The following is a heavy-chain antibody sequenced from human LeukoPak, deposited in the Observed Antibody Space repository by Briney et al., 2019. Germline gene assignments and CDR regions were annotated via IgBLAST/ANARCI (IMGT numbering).Heavy chain of an antibody. CDR2: IKRKTDGGTT. V-gene: IGHV3-15*01. D-gene: IGHD6-13*01. J-gene: IGHJ4*02. Sequence: KPGGSLRLSCAASGFTFSNAWMSWVRQAPGKGLEWVGRIKRKTDGGTTDYAAPVKGRFTSSRDDSKNTLYLERDSLKTEDTAVYYCTTEAGSIDYWGQGTLVTVSS. CDR3: TTEAGSIDY. CDR1: GFTFSNAW.